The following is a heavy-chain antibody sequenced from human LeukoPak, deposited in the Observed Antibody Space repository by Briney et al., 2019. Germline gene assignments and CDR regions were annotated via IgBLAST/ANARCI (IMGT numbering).Heavy chain of an antibody. CDR2: ISYDGSNK. CDR1: GFTFSSYA. D-gene: IGHD2-15*01. V-gene: IGHV3-30*04. CDR3: ARDLSRSRPDCSGGSCYSVY. Sequence: GGSLRLSCAASGFTFSSYAMHWVRQAPGKGLEWVAVISYDGSNKYYADSVKGRFTIPRDNSKNTLYLQMNSLRAEDTAVYYCARDLSRSRPDCSGGSCYSVYWGQGTLVTVSS. J-gene: IGHJ4*02.